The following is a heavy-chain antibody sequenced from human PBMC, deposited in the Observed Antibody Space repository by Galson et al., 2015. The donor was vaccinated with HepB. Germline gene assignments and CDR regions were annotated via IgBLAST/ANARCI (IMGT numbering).Heavy chain of an antibody. CDR1: GFTFSSYA. V-gene: IGHV3-30*04. CDR3: ARDGYCSSTSCYREGYQYYGMDV. CDR2: ISYDGSNK. J-gene: IGHJ6*02. Sequence: SLRLSCAASGFTFSSYAMHWVRQAPGKGLEWVAVISYDGSNKYYADSVKGRFTISRDNAKNSLYLQMNSLRAEDTAVYYCARDGYCSSTSCYREGYQYYGMDVWGQGTTVTVSS. D-gene: IGHD2-2*03.